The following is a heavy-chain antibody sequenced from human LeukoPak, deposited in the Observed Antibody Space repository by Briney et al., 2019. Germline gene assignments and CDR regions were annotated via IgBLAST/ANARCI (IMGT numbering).Heavy chain of an antibody. J-gene: IGHJ4*02. D-gene: IGHD6-19*01. Sequence: PGRSLRLSCAASGFTFSSYGMHWVRQAPGKGLEWVAVISYDGSNKYYADSVKGRFTISRDNSKNTLYLQMNSLRAEDTAVYYCAKDAVAGNFDYWGQGTLVTVSS. V-gene: IGHV3-30*18. CDR2: ISYDGSNK. CDR1: GFTFSSYG. CDR3: AKDAVAGNFDY.